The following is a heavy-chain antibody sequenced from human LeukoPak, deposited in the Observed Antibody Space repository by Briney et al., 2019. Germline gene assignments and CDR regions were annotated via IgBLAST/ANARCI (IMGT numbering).Heavy chain of an antibody. CDR2: IWYDGSNK. CDR1: GFTFSGSA. Sequence: GGSLRLSCAASGFTFSGSAMHWVRQAPGKGLEWVAVIWYDGSNKYYADSVKGRFTISRDNSKNTLYLQMNSLRAEDTAVYYCAKLGDILTGYFDYWGQGTLVTVSS. V-gene: IGHV3-33*06. D-gene: IGHD3-9*01. CDR3: AKLGDILTGYFDY. J-gene: IGHJ4*02.